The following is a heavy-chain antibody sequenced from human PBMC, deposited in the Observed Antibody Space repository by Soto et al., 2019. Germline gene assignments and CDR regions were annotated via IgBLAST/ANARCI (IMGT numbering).Heavy chain of an antibody. CDR2: IRSKAYGGTT. CDR3: TRTHRITMVRGVTSLDY. Sequence: GGSLRLSCTASGFTFGDYAMSWFRQAPGKGLEWVGFIRSKAYGGTTEYAASVKGRFTISRDDSKSIAYLQMNSLKTEDTAVYYCTRTHRITMVRGVTSLDYWGQGTLVTVSS. V-gene: IGHV3-49*03. J-gene: IGHJ4*02. D-gene: IGHD3-10*01. CDR1: GFTFGDYA.